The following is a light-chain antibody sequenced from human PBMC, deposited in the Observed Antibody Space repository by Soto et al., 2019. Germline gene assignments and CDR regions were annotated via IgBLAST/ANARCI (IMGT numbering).Light chain of an antibody. V-gene: IGKV1-9*01. J-gene: IGKJ1*01. CDR1: QGISSY. CDR2: AAS. Sequence: IQLTQSPSSLSASVGDRVTITCRASQGISSYLAWYQQKPWKAPKLLIYAASTFESGVPSRFSGSGSGTEFTLTISSLQPDDFATYYCQQYNSYSWTFGQGTKV. CDR3: QQYNSYSWT.